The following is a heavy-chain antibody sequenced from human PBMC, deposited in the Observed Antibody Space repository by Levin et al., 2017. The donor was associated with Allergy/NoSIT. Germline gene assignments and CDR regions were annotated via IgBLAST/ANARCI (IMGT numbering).Heavy chain of an antibody. J-gene: IGHJ4*02. CDR1: GFSFSRYW. CDR3: VRGLGAGGPGDV. D-gene: IGHD1-26*01. V-gene: IGHV3-7*04. Sequence: GGSLRLSCAGSGFSFSRYWMSWLRQAPGKGLEWVANIKEDGGEKKYVDSVKGRFIISRDNAKNSLYLQMNSLRAEDTAVYYCVRGLGAGGPGDVGGQGTLVTVSS. CDR2: IKEDGGEK.